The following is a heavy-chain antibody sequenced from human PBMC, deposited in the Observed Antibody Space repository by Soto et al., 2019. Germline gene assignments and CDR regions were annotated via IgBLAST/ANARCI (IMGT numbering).Heavy chain of an antibody. D-gene: IGHD6-13*01. CDR3: ARGRYSSSWLGYYYGMDV. V-gene: IGHV1-69*13. CDR2: IIPIFGTA. CDR1: GGTFSSYA. Sequence: SVKVSCKASGGTFSSYAISWVRQAPGQGLEWMGGIIPIFGTANYAQKFQGRVTITADESTSTAYMELSSLRSEDTAMYYCARGRYSSSWLGYYYGMDVWGQGTTVTVSS. J-gene: IGHJ6*02.